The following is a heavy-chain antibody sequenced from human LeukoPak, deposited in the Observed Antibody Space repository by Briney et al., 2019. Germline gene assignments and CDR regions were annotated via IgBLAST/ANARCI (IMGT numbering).Heavy chain of an antibody. D-gene: IGHD1-26*01. CDR1: GFTLSSYW. CDR3: ARVLVGWTNWFDP. J-gene: IGHJ5*02. CDR2: INRDGSEK. Sequence: PGGSQRLSCAASGFTLSSYWMCWVRQAPGKGLEWVANINRDGSEKYYVDSVKGRFTISGDNAKNSLYLQMNSLRAEDTSVYYCARVLVGWTNWFDPWGRGTLVTVSS. V-gene: IGHV3-7*02.